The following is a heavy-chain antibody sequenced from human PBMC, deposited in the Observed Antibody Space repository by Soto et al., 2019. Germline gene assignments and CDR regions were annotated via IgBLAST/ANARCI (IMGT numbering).Heavy chain of an antibody. V-gene: IGHV4-39*01. CDR3: ARVLVGATSHGDPDY. D-gene: IGHD2-15*01. Sequence: SETLSLTCTVAGGSINNNNYFWAWVRQPPGKGLEWIGSVEYSGGTYYNPSLKSRVSISVDTSKNQFSLRLRSVTAADTAVYYCARVLVGATSHGDPDYWGQGTLVTVSS. CDR2: VEYSGGT. J-gene: IGHJ4*02. CDR1: GGSINNNNYF.